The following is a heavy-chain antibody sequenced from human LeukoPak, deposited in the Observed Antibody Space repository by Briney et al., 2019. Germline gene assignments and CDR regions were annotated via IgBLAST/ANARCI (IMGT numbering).Heavy chain of an antibody. CDR1: GGSISSSSYY. J-gene: IGHJ4*02. V-gene: IGHV4-39*07. Sequence: SETLSLTCTVSGGSISSSSYYWGWIRQPPGKGLEWIESIYYSGSTYYNPSLKSRVTISVDTSKNQFSLKLSSVTAADTAVYYCARSGEQLCDYWGQGTLVTVTS. D-gene: IGHD5-18*01. CDR3: ARSGEQLCDY. CDR2: IYYSGST.